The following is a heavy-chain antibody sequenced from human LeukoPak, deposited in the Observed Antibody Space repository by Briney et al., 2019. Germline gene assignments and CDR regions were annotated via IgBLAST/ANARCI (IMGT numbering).Heavy chain of an antibody. D-gene: IGHD2-15*01. CDR3: ARWYCSGGSCYPGFDY. CDR2: ISYDGSNK. J-gene: IGHJ4*02. CDR1: GFTFSSYG. V-gene: IGHV3-30*19. Sequence: GGSLRLSCAASGFTFSSYGMHWVRQAPGKGLEWVAVISYDGSNKYYADSVKGRFTISRDNSKNTLYLQMNSLRAEDTAVYYCARWYCSGGSCYPGFDYWGQGTLVTVSS.